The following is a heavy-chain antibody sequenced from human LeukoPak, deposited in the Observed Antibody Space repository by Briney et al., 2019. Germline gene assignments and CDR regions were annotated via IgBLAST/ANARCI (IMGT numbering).Heavy chain of an antibody. V-gene: IGHV1-58*01. J-gene: IGHJ3*02. CDR1: GYTFTSYD. D-gene: IGHD2-15*01. CDR3: AAAVVVTSSGAFDI. Sequence: SVKVSCKASGYTFTSYDVNWVRQARGQRLEWIGWIVVGSGNTNYAQKFQERVTITRDMSTSTAYMELSSLRSEDTAVYYCAAAVVVTSSGAFDIWGQGTMVTVSS. CDR2: IVVGSGNT.